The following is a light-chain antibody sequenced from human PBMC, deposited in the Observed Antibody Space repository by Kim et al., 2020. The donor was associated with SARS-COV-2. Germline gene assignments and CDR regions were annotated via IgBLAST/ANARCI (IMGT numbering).Light chain of an antibody. CDR3: AAWDDSMNGYVV. Sequence: QSVLTQPLSASGTPGQRVTISCSGSSSNIGSNSVNWYQQLPGTAPKLLIYTNNQRPSGVPDRFSGSKSGTSASLAISGLQSEDEADYYCAAWDDSMNGYVVFGGGTQLTVL. J-gene: IGLJ2*01. CDR1: SSNIGSNS. V-gene: IGLV1-44*01. CDR2: TNN.